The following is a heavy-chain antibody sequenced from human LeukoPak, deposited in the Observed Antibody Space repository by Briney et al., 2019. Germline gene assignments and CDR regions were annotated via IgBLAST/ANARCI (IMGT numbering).Heavy chain of an antibody. D-gene: IGHD1-26*01. CDR3: ARESGGSYSSFDY. J-gene: IGHJ4*02. Sequence: SETLSLTCAVYGGSFSGYYWSWIRQPPGKGLEWIGEINHSGSTNYNPSLKSRVTISVDTSKNQFSLKLSSVTAADTAVYYCARESGGSYSSFDYWGQGTLVTVSS. V-gene: IGHV4-34*01. CDR1: GGSFSGYY. CDR2: INHSGST.